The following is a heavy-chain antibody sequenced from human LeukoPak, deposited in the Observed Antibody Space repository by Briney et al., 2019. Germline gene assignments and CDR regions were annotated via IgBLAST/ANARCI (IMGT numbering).Heavy chain of an antibody. CDR1: GFTFSSYA. Sequence: GGSLRLSCAASGFTFSSYAMHWVRQAPGKGLEWVAVISYDGSNKYYADSVKGRFTISRDNSKNTLYLQMNSLRAEDTAVYYCARGSYCSGGSCYSSAFDIWGQGTMVTVSS. V-gene: IGHV3-30-3*01. CDR2: ISYDGSNK. D-gene: IGHD2-15*01. J-gene: IGHJ3*02. CDR3: ARGSYCSGGSCYSSAFDI.